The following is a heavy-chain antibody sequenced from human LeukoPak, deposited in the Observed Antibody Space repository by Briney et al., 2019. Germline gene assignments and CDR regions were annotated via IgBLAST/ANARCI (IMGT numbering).Heavy chain of an antibody. Sequence: KAGGSLRLSCAASRFTFSSYAMSWVRQAPGKGLEWVSSISSSSSYIYYADSVKGRFTIFRDNAKNSLYLQMNSLRAEDTAVYYCARDMLQQLVLGYYYYYMDVWGKGTTVTVSS. D-gene: IGHD6-13*01. V-gene: IGHV3-21*01. J-gene: IGHJ6*03. CDR2: ISSSSSYI. CDR1: RFTFSSYA. CDR3: ARDMLQQLVLGYYYYYMDV.